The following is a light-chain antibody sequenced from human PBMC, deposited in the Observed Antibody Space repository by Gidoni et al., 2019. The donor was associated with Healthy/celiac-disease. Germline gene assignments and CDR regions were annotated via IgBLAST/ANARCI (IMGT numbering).Light chain of an antibody. CDR1: RSNIGSNY. V-gene: IGLV1-47*01. Sequence: QSVLTQPPSASGTPGQMVTISCSGSRSNIGSNYVYWYQQLPGTAPKLLIYRNNQRPSGVPDRFSGSKSGTSASLAISGLRSEDEADYYCAAWDDSLSGPWVFGGGTKLTVL. CDR2: RNN. J-gene: IGLJ3*02. CDR3: AAWDDSLSGPWV.